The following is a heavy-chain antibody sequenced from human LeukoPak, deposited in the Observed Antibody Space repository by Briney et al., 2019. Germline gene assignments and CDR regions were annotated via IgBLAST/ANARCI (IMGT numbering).Heavy chain of an antibody. CDR2: ISGSSSYT. J-gene: IGHJ4*02. Sequence: GGSLRLSCAASGFTFSDYYMYWIRQAPGKGLEWLSCISGSSSYTNYADSVRGRFTISRDNAKNSLYLQMNSLRADDTAVYYCARDLHYYGSGTYFDYWGQGTLVTVSS. V-gene: IGHV3-11*05. CDR1: GFTFSDYY. CDR3: ARDLHYYGSGTYFDY. D-gene: IGHD3-10*01.